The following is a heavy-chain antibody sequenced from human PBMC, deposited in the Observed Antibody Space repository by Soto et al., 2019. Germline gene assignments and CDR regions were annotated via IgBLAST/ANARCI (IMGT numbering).Heavy chain of an antibody. J-gene: IGHJ6*02. CDR2: IDPSDSYT. V-gene: IGHV5-10-1*01. CDR1: GYSFTSNW. Sequence: GESLKISCKGSGYSFTSNWISWVRQMPGKGLEWMGRIDPSDSYTNYSPSFQGHVTISADKSISTAYLQWSSLKASDTAMYYCARPHCSSTSCYSYGMDVWGQGTTVTVSS. CDR3: ARPHCSSTSCYSYGMDV. D-gene: IGHD2-2*02.